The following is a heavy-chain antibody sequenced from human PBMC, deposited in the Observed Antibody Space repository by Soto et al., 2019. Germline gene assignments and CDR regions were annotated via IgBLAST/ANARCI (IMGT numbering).Heavy chain of an antibody. J-gene: IGHJ4*02. CDR3: ARHLSLILGEHIVY. CDR2: MYYRGSA. CDR1: GGSISNTNCY. V-gene: IGHV4-39*01. Sequence: SETLSLTCSVSGGSISNTNCYWGWIRQPPGKGLEWIGSMYYRGSAYYNPSLKSRVTISVDTSKNQISLKLNSVTAADTAVYYCARHLSLILGEHIVYWGQGMWVTVSS. D-gene: IGHD2-21*01.